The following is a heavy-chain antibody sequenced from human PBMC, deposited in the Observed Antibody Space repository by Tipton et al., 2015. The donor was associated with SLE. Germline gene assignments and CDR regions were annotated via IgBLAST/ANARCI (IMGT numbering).Heavy chain of an antibody. D-gene: IGHD3-3*01. CDR2: IYHTGST. Sequence: LSLTCEVSGGSVSSRTYSWGWIRQPPGKGLEWIGYIYHTGSTYYNPSLKSRVTISVDKSKNPFSLKLTSVTAADTAVYYCARSHLEWSHVFDYWGQGTLVTVAS. J-gene: IGHJ4*02. CDR3: ARSHLEWSHVFDY. V-gene: IGHV4-30-2*01. CDR1: GGSVSSRTYS.